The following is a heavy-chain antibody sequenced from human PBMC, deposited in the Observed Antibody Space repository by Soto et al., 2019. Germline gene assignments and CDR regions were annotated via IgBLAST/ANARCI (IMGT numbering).Heavy chain of an antibody. CDR2: INHSGST. V-gene: IGHV4-59*12. CDR3: ARGRTAVTKD. CDR1: GGSISSYY. Sequence: SETLSLTCTVYGGSISSYYWSWIRQPPGKGLEWIGYINHSGSTNYNPSLKSRVTISIDTSKNQFSLKLSSVTAADTAVYYCARGRTAVTKDWGQGTLVTVSS. J-gene: IGHJ4*02. D-gene: IGHD4-17*01.